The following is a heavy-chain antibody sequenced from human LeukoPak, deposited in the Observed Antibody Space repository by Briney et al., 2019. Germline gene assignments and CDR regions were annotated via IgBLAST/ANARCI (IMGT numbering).Heavy chain of an antibody. V-gene: IGHV4-4*09. CDR1: GGSISSYY. D-gene: IGHD3-22*01. CDR3: ASKGYYYDSSGYYSAFDI. J-gene: IGHJ3*02. CDR2: IYTSGST. Sequence: PSETLSLTCTVSGGSISSYYWSWIRQPPGKGLEGIGYIYTSGSTNYNPSLKSRVTISVDTSKNQFSLKLSSVTAADTAVYYCASKGYYYDSSGYYSAFDIWGQGTMVTVSS.